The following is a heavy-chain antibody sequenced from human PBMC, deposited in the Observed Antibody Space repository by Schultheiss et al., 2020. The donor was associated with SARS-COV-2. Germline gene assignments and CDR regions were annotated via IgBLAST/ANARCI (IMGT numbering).Heavy chain of an antibody. V-gene: IGHV4-34*01. Sequence: SQTLSLTCAVYGGSFSGYYWSWIRQPPGKGLEWIGEINHSGTTNYNPSLQSRVKMSVDTSKNQFSLKLSSVTAADTAVYYCARDRLFLLRGSYPLQPFDFWGQGTLVTVSS. D-gene: IGHD1-26*01. CDR3: ARDRLFLLRGSYPLQPFDF. J-gene: IGHJ4*02. CDR1: GGSFSGYY. CDR2: INHSGTT.